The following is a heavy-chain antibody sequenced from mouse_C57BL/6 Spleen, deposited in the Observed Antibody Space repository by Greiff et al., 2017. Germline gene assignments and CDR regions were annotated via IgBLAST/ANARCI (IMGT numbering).Heavy chain of an antibody. D-gene: IGHD2-5*01. CDR1: GYTFTDYE. J-gene: IGHJ2*01. V-gene: IGHV1-15*01. Sequence: VQGVESGAELVRPGASVTLSCKASGYTFTDYEMHWVKQTPVHGLEWIGAIDPETGGTAYNQKFKGKAILTADKSSSTAYMELRSLTSEDSAVYYCTRDSNSDYWGQGTTLTVSS. CDR2: IDPETGGT. CDR3: TRDSNSDY.